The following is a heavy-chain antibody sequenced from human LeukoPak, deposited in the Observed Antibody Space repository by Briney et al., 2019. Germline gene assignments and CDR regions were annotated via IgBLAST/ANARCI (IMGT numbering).Heavy chain of an antibody. V-gene: IGHV3-23*01. D-gene: IGHD2-2*02. Sequence: GGSLRLSCAASGFTFSSYAMSSVRQAPGGGLEWVSTISGSVDSTYYADSVKGRFTISRDNSKNTLYLQMNSLRPEDTAVYYCPKGCATTSCYTSEYWGQGTLVTVSS. CDR3: PKGCATTSCYTSEY. J-gene: IGHJ4*02. CDR2: ISGSVDST. CDR1: GFTFSSYA.